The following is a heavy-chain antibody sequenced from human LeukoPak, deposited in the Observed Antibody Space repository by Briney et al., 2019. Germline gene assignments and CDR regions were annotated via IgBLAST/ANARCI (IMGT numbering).Heavy chain of an antibody. D-gene: IGHD6-19*01. CDR3: AHRPSLIKSGQWLEIYFDY. Sequence: SGPTLVKPTQTLTLTCTFSGFSLNTSGAAVGWIRQPPGKALEWLALIYWDDNKRYSPSLKSRLTITRDTSKNYVILTMTNMDPVDTATYYCAHRPSLIKSGQWLEIYFDYWGQGALVTVSS. CDR1: GFSLNTSGAA. CDR2: IYWDDNK. V-gene: IGHV2-5*02. J-gene: IGHJ4*02.